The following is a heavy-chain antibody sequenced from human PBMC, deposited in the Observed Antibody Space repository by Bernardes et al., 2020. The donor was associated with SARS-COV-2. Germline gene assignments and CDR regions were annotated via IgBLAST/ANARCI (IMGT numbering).Heavy chain of an antibody. V-gene: IGHV4-39*01. CDR2: IYYSGSI. J-gene: IGHJ4*02. Sequence: TLSLTCTVSGVSMPRSSYYWGWIRQPPGKGLEWIGTIYYSGSIYYSPSLKSRITLSVDPSRNQFSLRLKSVTAADTAMYYCASSPYNWNYHFDYWGQGTLAAVTS. CDR3: ASSPYNWNYHFDY. CDR1: GVSMPRSSYY. D-gene: IGHD1-7*01.